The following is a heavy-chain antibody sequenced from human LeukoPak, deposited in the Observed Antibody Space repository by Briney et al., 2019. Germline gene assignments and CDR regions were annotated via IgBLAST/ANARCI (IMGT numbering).Heavy chain of an antibody. D-gene: IGHD3-3*01. Sequence: GASVKVSCKASGYTFTSYDINWVRQATGQGLEWVGWMNPNSGNTGYAQKFQGRVTITRNTSISTAYMELSSLRSEDTALYYCARGSYDFWSGYSYYFNYRGQRTLVTVSS. CDR3: ARGSYDFWSGYSYYFNY. J-gene: IGHJ4*02. CDR2: MNPNSGNT. V-gene: IGHV1-8*03. CDR1: GYTFTSYD.